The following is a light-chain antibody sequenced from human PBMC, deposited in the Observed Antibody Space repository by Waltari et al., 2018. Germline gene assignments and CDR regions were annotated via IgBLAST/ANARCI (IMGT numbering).Light chain of an antibody. CDR2: DVT. Sequence: QSALTQPASVSGSPGQSITMSCTGPSSDIGYYNLVSWYQQVPGKAPKLLIYDVTYRPSGISDRFSGSKSGNTASLTISGLQPDDEAYYFCCSFTTSTALVFGGGTRLTVL. V-gene: IGLV2-14*03. CDR3: CSFTTSTALV. J-gene: IGLJ3*02. CDR1: SSDIGYYNL.